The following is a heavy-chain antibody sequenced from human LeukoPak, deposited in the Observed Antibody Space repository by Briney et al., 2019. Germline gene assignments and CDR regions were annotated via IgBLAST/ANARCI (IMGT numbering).Heavy chain of an antibody. V-gene: IGHV1-8*01. D-gene: IGHD3-10*01. J-gene: IGHJ5*02. CDR1: GFTFTSYD. CDR3: ARGWKYYGSGSLEA. Sequence: GASVKVSCKASGFTFTSYDINWVRQATGQGLEWMGWINPNSGKTGYGQKFQGRVTMTRDNSISTAYMELSSLRSEDTAVYYCARGWKYYGSGSLEAWGQGTLVIVSS. CDR2: INPNSGKT.